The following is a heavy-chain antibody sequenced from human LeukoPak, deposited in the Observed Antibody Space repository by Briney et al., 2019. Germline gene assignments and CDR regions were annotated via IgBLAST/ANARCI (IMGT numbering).Heavy chain of an antibody. CDR2: IIPIFGTA. V-gene: IGHV1-69*13. Sequence: SVNVSCKASGGTFSSYAISWVRQAPGQGLEWMGGIIPIFGTANYAQKFQGRVTITADESTSTAYMELSSLRSEDTAVYYCANNDILTGYSSNYYYYGMDVWGQGTTVTVSS. J-gene: IGHJ6*02. D-gene: IGHD3-9*01. CDR1: GGTFSSYA. CDR3: ANNDILTGYSSNYYYYGMDV.